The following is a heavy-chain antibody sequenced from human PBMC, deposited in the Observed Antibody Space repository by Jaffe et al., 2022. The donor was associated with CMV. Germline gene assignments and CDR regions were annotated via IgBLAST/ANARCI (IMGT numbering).Heavy chain of an antibody. Sequence: EALLVESGGGLVMPGGSLRLSCAASGFKFSAYGMNWVRQAPGRGLEWVSSITSSTGLIFYADSVKGRFTISRDNAKNSVYLQMNSLRAEDTAVYYCARDRFGDYSRLFDPWGQGTLVTVSS. J-gene: IGHJ5*02. D-gene: IGHD4-17*01. CDR1: GFKFSAYG. V-gene: IGHV3-21*01. CDR3: ARDRFGDYSRLFDP. CDR2: ITSSTGLI.